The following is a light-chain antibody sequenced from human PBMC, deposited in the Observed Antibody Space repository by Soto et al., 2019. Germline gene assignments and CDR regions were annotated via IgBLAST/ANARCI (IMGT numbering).Light chain of an antibody. J-gene: IGLJ1*01. CDR3: AAWNDNLNGPSYV. V-gene: IGLV1-44*01. CDR2: SDD. Sequence: HSVLTQPPSASGTPGQKVTISCSGSSSNIGSNAVNWYQQVPGTAPKLLIYSDDQRPSGVPDRFSGSKSGTSASLAISGLQSEDEADYICAAWNDNLNGPSYVFGTGTKVTVL. CDR1: SSNIGSNA.